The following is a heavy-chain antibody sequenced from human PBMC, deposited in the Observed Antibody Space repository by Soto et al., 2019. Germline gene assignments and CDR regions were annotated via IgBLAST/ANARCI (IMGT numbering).Heavy chain of an antibody. V-gene: IGHV5-51*01. Sequence: PGESLKISCKGSGYSFIDYWIGWVRQMPGQGLEWMGIIYPGNSDARYSPSFQGQVTISADKSISTAYLRWSSLKASDTAMYYCAVWFYSDTSGYKGYYFDFWGRGTLVTVSS. CDR2: IYPGNSDA. D-gene: IGHD3-22*01. J-gene: IGHJ4*02. CDR3: AVWFYSDTSGYKGYYFDF. CDR1: GYSFIDYW.